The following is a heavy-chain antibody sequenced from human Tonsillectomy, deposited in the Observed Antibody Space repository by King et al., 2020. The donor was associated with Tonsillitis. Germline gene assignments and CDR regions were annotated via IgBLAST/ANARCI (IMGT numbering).Heavy chain of an antibody. CDR3: AREILVAGNTEKYIVAPDY. Sequence: VQLVESGAEVKKPGSSVKVSCKASGGTLSTYAISWVRQAPGQGLEWMGRIIPMLGIANYAQKFQGRVTITADSSTSTAYMELSSLRSEDTAVYYCAREILVAGNTEKYIVAPDYWGQGTLVTVSS. D-gene: IGHD5-12*01. J-gene: IGHJ4*02. CDR1: GGTLSTYA. V-gene: IGHV1-69*09. CDR2: IIPMLGIA.